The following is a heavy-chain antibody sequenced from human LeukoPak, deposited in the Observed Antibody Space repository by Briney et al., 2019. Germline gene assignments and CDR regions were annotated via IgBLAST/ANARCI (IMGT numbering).Heavy chain of an antibody. CDR2: MRYDGSNK. V-gene: IGHV3-30*02. D-gene: IGHD1-26*01. CDR1: GFTFSSYG. Sequence: GGSLRLSCAASGFTFSSYGMHWVRQAPGKGLEWVAFMRYDGSNKYYADSVKGRFTISRDNSKNTLYLQMNSLRAEDTAVYYCAKDLEGWTATIEAYWGQGTLVTVSS. J-gene: IGHJ4*02. CDR3: AKDLEGWTATIEAY.